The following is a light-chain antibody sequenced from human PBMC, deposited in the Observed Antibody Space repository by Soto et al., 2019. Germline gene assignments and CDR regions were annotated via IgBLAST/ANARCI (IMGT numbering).Light chain of an antibody. CDR1: QSISSW. CDR3: QQYNSYST. Sequence: DIQMTQSPSTLSASVGDRVTITCRASQSISSWLAWYQQKPGKAPKLLIYDASSLESGVPSRFSGSGSGTEFTLTISILQPDDFATYYCQQYNSYSTFGPGTKVDIK. J-gene: IGKJ3*01. V-gene: IGKV1-5*01. CDR2: DAS.